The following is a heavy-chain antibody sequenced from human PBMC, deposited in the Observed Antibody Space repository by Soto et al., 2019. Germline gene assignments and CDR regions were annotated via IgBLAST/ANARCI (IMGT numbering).Heavy chain of an antibody. CDR3: ARGDGDTLDY. V-gene: IGHV1-18*01. Sequence: QVQLVQSGAEVKKPGASGKVSCKASGYTFTHYGITWVRQAPGQGLEWTGWINAYVGETKSAQKYQGRITVTMDTSTNTAYLELMSLRSDDTAVYYCARGDGDTLDYWGQGTLVRVSA. J-gene: IGHJ4*02. CDR2: INAYVGET. CDR1: GYTFTHYG.